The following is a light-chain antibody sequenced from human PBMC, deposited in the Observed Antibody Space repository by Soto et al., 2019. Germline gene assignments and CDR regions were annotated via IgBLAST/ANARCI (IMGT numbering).Light chain of an antibody. CDR3: SSYAGSNNVV. CDR1: SSDVGGYNY. V-gene: IGLV2-8*01. Sequence: QSALTQPPSASGSPGQSVTISCTGTSSDVGGYNYVSWYQQYPGKAPKVMIYEVSKRPSGVPDRFSGSKSGNTASLTVSGLQADDEADYYCSSYAGSNNVVFGGGTQLTVL. J-gene: IGLJ2*01. CDR2: EVS.